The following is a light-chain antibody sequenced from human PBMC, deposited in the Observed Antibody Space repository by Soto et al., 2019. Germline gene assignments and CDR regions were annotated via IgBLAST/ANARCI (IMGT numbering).Light chain of an antibody. Sequence: QSVLTRPPSASGTPGQRVTISCSGSSSNIGTNYVYWYQQLPGTAPKLLIYRNNQRPSGVPDRFSGSKSGTSASLAISGLRSEDEADYYCAAWDDRLRGLYVFGIGTKVTVL. J-gene: IGLJ1*01. V-gene: IGLV1-47*01. CDR1: SSNIGTNY. CDR2: RNN. CDR3: AAWDDRLRGLYV.